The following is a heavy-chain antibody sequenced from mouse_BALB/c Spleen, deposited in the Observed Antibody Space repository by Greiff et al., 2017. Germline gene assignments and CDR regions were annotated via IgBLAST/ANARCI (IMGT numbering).Heavy chain of an antibody. CDR3: ARGCYGSRAWFAY. J-gene: IGHJ3*01. CDR1: GFSLTGYG. V-gene: IGHV2-6-7*01. D-gene: IGHD1-1*01. Sequence: QVQLKESGPGLVAPSQSLSITCTVSGFSLTGYGVNWVRQPPGKGLEWLGMIWGDGSTDYNSALKSRLSISKDNAKSQVFLKMNSLQTDDTARYYCARGCYGSRAWFAYWGQGTLVTVSA. CDR2: IWGDGST.